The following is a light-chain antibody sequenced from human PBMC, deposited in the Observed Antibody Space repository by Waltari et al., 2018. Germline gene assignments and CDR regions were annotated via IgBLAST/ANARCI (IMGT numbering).Light chain of an antibody. J-gene: IGKJ4*01. Sequence: DIQMTQSPSTLSASVGDRVTITCRASQSINSWLAWYQQRPGKAPKLLIYEASRLESGVPSTFSGSGSETEFTLTISSLQPEDFATYYCQQVNGYPLTFGGGTKVEIK. CDR1: QSINSW. CDR2: EAS. CDR3: QQVNGYPLT. V-gene: IGKV1-5*03.